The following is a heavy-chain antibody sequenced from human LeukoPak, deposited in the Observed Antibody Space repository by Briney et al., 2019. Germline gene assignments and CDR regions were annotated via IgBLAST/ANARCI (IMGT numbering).Heavy chain of an antibody. V-gene: IGHV1-2*04. CDR3: ARGMTYSSYDAFDT. CDR1: GYTFTGYY. CDR2: INPNSGGT. Sequence: ASVKVSCKASGYTFTGYYMHWVRQAPGQGLEWMGWINPNSGGTNYAQKFQGWVTMTRDTSISTAYMELSRLRSDDTAVYYCARGMTYSSYDAFDTWGQGTMVTVSS. D-gene: IGHD6-19*01. J-gene: IGHJ3*02.